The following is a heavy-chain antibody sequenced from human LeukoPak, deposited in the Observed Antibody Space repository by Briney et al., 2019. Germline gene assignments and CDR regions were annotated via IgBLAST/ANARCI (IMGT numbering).Heavy chain of an antibody. CDR2: IKHSGST. J-gene: IGHJ4*02. Sequence: SETLSLTCAVYGGSFSGYYWSWIRQPPGKGLEWIGEIKHSGSTNYNPSLKSRVTISVDTSKNQFSLKLSSVTAADTAVYYCASIAAADPFDYWGQGTLVTVSS. CDR3: ASIAAADPFDY. D-gene: IGHD6-13*01. CDR1: GGSFSGYY. V-gene: IGHV4-34*01.